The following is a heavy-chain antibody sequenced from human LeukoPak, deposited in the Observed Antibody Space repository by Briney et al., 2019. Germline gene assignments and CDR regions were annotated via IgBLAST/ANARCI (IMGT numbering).Heavy chain of an antibody. CDR3: ARSDVVTRNYYYYMDV. D-gene: IGHD2-2*01. J-gene: IGHJ6*03. CDR1: GFTFSSDA. CDR2: ISSSGGST. V-gene: IGHV3-23*01. Sequence: GGSLRLSCAASGFTFSSDAMSWVRQAPGKGLEWVSTISSSGGSTYYPDSVKGRFTISKYTSKNTLFLQMNSLRAEDTAVYYCARSDVVTRNYYYYMDVWGKGTTVTVSS.